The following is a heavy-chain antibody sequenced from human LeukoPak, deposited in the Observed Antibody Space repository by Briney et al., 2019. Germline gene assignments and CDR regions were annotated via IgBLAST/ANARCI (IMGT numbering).Heavy chain of an antibody. J-gene: IGHJ3*02. D-gene: IGHD1-26*01. Sequence: GGSLRLSCAASGFTFSSYGMHWVRQAPGKGLEWAAFIRYDGSNKYYADSVKGRFTISRDNSKNTLYLQMNSLRAEDTAVYYCAKDKGGDSGSRPDAFDIWGQGTMVTVSS. V-gene: IGHV3-30*02. CDR3: AKDKGGDSGSRPDAFDI. CDR2: IRYDGSNK. CDR1: GFTFSSYG.